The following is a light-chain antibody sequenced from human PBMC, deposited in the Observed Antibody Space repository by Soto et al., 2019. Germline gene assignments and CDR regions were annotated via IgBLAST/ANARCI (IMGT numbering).Light chain of an antibody. V-gene: IGLV2-23*01. Sequence: QSALTQPASVSGSPGQSITISCTGSPDLVSWYQQHPGSAPKLLIDEDTKRPSAVSERFSGSRSGNTASLTISGLQPEDEADYYCCSYAGSDIWVFGGGTKVTVL. CDR3: CSYAGSDIWV. CDR1: SPDL. J-gene: IGLJ3*02. CDR2: EDT.